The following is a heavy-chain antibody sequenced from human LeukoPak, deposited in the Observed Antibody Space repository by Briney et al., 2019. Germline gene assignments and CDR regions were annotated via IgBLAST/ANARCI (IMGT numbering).Heavy chain of an antibody. D-gene: IGHD2-15*01. V-gene: IGHV3-48*03. CDR3: TKETPQMDV. CDR1: GFTFSSYE. CDR2: ISSTGNTV. Sequence: GGSLRRSCATSGFTFSSYEMNWVRQAPGQGLEWVAYISSTGNTVHYAGSVKGRFTISRDNAKNSLYLQMNRLRAEDTAVYYCTKETPQMDVWGKGTTVTVSS. J-gene: IGHJ6*04.